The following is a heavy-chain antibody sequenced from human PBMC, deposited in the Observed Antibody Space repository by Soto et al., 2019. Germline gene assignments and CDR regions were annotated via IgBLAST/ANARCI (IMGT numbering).Heavy chain of an antibody. V-gene: IGHV1-69*01. D-gene: IGHD2-15*01. CDR1: GGTFSSYA. CDR2: IIPIFGTA. J-gene: IGHJ4*02. Sequence: QVQLVQSGAEVKKPGSSVKVSCKASGGTFSSYAISWVRQAPGQGLEWMGGIIPIFGTANYAQKFQGRVTITADESTSTAYMELSSLRSEDTAASYCAREGVASGEFDYWGQGTLVTVSS. CDR3: AREGVASGEFDY.